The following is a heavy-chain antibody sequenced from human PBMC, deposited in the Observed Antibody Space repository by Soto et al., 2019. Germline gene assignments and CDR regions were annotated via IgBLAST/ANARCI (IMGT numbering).Heavy chain of an antibody. CDR1: GGSFSGYY. D-gene: IGHD3-22*01. Sequence: SETLSLTCAVYGGSFSGYYWSWIRQPPGKGLEWIGKINHSGDTNYNPSLKSRVTISVDTAKNQFSLKLSDMTTADTAVYYCADGRDSSGYSRHAFDIWGQGTMVTVSS. J-gene: IGHJ3*02. V-gene: IGHV4-34*01. CDR3: ADGRDSSGYSRHAFDI. CDR2: INHSGDT.